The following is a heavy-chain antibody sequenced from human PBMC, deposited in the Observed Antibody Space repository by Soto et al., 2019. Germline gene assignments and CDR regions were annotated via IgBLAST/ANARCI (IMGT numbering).Heavy chain of an antibody. CDR3: ARDAYYFDTRGYYLVDY. CDR1: GGSITNYY. CDR2: IYASGDT. D-gene: IGHD3-22*01. J-gene: IGHJ4*02. V-gene: IGHV4-4*07. Sequence: SETLSLTCTVSGGSITNYYWTWIRQPAGKGLEWIGRIYASGDTYYNPSLINRVTMSVDTSKNQFSLRLSSVTAADTAIYYCARDAYYFDTRGYYLVDYWGQGTLVTVSS.